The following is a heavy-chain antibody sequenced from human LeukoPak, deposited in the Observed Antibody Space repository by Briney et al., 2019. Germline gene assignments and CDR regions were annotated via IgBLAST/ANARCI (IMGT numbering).Heavy chain of an antibody. J-gene: IGHJ4*02. V-gene: IGHV4-59*01. CDR2: IYYSGST. CDR1: GGSISSYC. CDR3: ARSSSGSYFNFDY. D-gene: IGHD1-26*01. Sequence: MPSETLSLTCTVSGGSISSYCWSWIRQPPGKGLEWIGYIYYSGSTNYNPSLKSRVTISVDTSKNQFSLKLSSVTAADTAVYYCARSSSGSYFNFDYWGQGTLVTVSS.